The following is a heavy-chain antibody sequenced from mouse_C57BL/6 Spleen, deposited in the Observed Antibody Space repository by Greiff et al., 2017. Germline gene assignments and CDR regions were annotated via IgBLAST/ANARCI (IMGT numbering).Heavy chain of an antibody. V-gene: IGHV1-66*01. CDR2: IYPGSGNT. D-gene: IGHD1-1*02. CDR3: ANSGGNYAMDY. CDR1: GYRFTSYY. J-gene: IGHJ4*01. Sequence: VQLQQSGPELVKPGASVKISCKASGYRFTSYYIHWVKQRPGQGLEWIGWIYPGSGNTKYNEKFKGKATLTADTSSSTAYMQLSSLTSEDAAVYYCANSGGNYAMDYWGQGTSVTVTS.